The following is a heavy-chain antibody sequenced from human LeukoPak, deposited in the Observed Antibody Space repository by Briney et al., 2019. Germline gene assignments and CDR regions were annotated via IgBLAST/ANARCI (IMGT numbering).Heavy chain of an antibody. Sequence: GGSLRLSCAASGFTFSNCAMNWVRQAPGKGLEWVSAFSGNGGTTYYADSVKGRFTISRDNSKNTLYLQMNSLRAEDTAVYYCAKDVGSCASTTCYKPFDYWGQGTLVTVSS. D-gene: IGHD2-2*02. CDR3: AKDVGSCASTTCYKPFDY. CDR2: FSGNGGTT. V-gene: IGHV3-23*01. CDR1: GFTFSNCA. J-gene: IGHJ4*02.